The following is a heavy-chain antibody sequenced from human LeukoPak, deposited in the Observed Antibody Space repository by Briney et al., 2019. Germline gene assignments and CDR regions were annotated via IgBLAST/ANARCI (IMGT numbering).Heavy chain of an antibody. CDR3: ARERRAITIFGVVRSYYFDY. CDR1: GGSFSGYY. V-gene: IGHV4-34*01. Sequence: SETLSLTCAVYGGSFSGYYWSWIRQPPGKGLGWIGEINHSGSTNYNPSLKSRVTISVDTSKNQFSLKLSSVTAADTAVYYCARERRAITIFGVVRSYYFDYWGQGTLVTVSS. D-gene: IGHD3-3*01. J-gene: IGHJ4*02. CDR2: INHSGST.